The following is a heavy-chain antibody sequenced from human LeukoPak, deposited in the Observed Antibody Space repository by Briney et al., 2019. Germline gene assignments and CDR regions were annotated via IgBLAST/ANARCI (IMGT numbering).Heavy chain of an antibody. D-gene: IGHD3-22*01. CDR1: GFTVSSNY. CDR3: ARDPLKVVVPRYFDL. J-gene: IGHJ2*01. CDR2: IYSGGST. Sequence: GGSLRLSCAASGFTVSSNYMSWVRQAPGKGLEWVSVIYSGGSTYYADSVKGRFTISRDNSKNTLYLQMNSLRAEDTAVYYCARDPLKVVVPRYFDLWGRGTLVTVSS. V-gene: IGHV3-66*01.